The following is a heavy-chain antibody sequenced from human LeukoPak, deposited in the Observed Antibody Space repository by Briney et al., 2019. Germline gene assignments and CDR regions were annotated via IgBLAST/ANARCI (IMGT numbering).Heavy chain of an antibody. CDR1: GFTFSSYS. CDR2: ISSSSSYI. J-gene: IGHJ4*02. Sequence: PGGSLRLSCAASGFTFSSYSMNWVRQAPGKGLEWVSSISSSSSYIYYADSVKGRFTISRDNAKNSLYLQMNSLRAEDTAVYYWSRNKNWTFHKYHLDHLGQGTLVTVSS. V-gene: IGHV3-21*01. CDR3: SRNKNWTFHKYHLDH. D-gene: IGHD3/OR15-3a*01.